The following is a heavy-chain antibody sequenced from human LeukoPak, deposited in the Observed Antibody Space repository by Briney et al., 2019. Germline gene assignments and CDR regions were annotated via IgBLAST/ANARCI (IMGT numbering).Heavy chain of an antibody. CDR3: ARSVFPYYSGSGSPYNVDVKQNSYFDF. D-gene: IGHD3-10*01. CDR2: INPSVGTT. Sequence: GASVKVSCRASGYTFTNYYIHWVRQAPGQGLEWMGTINPSVGTTRSAKGRASLTRDTSTSTVYMALSTLRSEDTAVYYCARSVFPYYSGSGSPYNVDVKQNSYFDFWGQGTLVTVSS. V-gene: IGHV1-46*01. CDR1: GYTFTNYY. J-gene: IGHJ4*02.